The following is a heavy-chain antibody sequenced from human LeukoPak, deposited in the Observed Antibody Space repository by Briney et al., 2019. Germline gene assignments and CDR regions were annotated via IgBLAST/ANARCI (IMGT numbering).Heavy chain of an antibody. J-gene: IGHJ3*02. D-gene: IGHD3-22*01. CDR1: GFTFSDYY. CDR2: ISSSGSTI. V-gene: IGHV3-11*04. CDR3: ARAGYYYDSSGYRPPAFDI. Sequence: GGSLRLSCAASGFTFSDYYMSWIRQAPGKGLEWVSYISSSGSTIYYADSVKGRFTISRDNAKNSLYLQMNSLRAEDTAVYYCARAGYYYDSSGYRPPAFDIWGQGTMVTVSS.